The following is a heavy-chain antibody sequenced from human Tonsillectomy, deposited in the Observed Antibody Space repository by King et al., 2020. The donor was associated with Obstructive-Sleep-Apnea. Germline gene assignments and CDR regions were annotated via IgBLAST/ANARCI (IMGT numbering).Heavy chain of an antibody. CDR2: INPSGGST. Sequence: QLVQSGAEVKKPGASVKVSCKASGYTFTSYYMHWVRQAPGQGLEWMGIINPSGGSTSYAQKFQGRVTMTRDTSTSTVYMELSSLRSEDTAVYYCAREGYCSGGSCYYFDYWGQGTLDTVSS. CDR3: AREGYCSGGSCYYFDY. CDR1: GYTFTSYY. D-gene: IGHD2-15*01. J-gene: IGHJ4*02. V-gene: IGHV1-46*01.